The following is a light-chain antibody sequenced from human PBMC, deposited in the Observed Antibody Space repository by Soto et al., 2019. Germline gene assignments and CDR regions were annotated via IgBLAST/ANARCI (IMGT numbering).Light chain of an antibody. CDR2: GAS. CDR1: QGISNS. CDR3: KHNSGYPSP. J-gene: IGKJ5*01. Sequence: DIHMTQSPSSLSASVGDRVTITCRASQGISNSLAWYQHKPGKAPKSLMFGASTLQSGVPPRFRGGGSGKDSPLPIPSLEAEVFAPYYSKHNSGYPSPFGQGTRMELK. V-gene: IGKV1-16*01.